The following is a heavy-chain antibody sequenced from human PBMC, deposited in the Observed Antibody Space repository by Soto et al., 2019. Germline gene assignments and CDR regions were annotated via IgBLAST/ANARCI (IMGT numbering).Heavy chain of an antibody. V-gene: IGHV2-70*11. J-gene: IGHJ5*02. CDR1: GFSLSTSGMC. Sequence: SGPTLVNPTQTLTLTCTFSGFSLSTSGMCVSWIRQPPGKALEWLARIDWDDDKYYSTSLKTRLTISKDTSNKQVVLTMTNMDPGDIEPYYSARTGSTAARPYNWFDPWGQGNLVNVS. CDR2: IDWDDDK. CDR3: ARTGSTAARPYNWFDP. D-gene: IGHD6-6*01.